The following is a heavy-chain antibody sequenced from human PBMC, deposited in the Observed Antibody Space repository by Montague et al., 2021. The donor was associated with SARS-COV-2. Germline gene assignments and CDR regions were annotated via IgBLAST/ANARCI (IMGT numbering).Heavy chain of an antibody. Sequence: SETLSLTCAVYGGSFSGYYWSWIRQPPGKGLERIGSIYYSGSTYYNPSLKSRVTMSVDTSKNQFSLKLSSVTAADTAVYYCARFPTSYYYDSKAAPATPDAFDIWGQGTMVTVSS. CDR1: GGSFSGYY. J-gene: IGHJ3*02. CDR2: IYYSGST. D-gene: IGHD3-22*01. CDR3: ARFPTSYYYDSKAAPATPDAFDI. V-gene: IGHV4-34*01.